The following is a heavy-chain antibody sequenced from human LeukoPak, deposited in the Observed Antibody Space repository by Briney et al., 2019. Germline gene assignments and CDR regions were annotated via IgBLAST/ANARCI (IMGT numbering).Heavy chain of an antibody. CDR1: GGSISNYY. J-gene: IGHJ4*02. CDR2: IYHSGSA. V-gene: IGHV4-59*08. CDR3: ARTEYSYRFSLDY. D-gene: IGHD5-18*01. Sequence: PSETLSLTCTVSGGSISNYYWNWIRQPPGKALEWIGHIYHSGSANYNPSLTGRVTMSVDTSKNQFSLKLTSVTAADTAVYYCARTEYSYRFSLDYWGQGTLVTVSS.